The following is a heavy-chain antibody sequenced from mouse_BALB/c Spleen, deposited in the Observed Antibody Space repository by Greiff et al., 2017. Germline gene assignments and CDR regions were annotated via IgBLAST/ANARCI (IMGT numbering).Heavy chain of an antibody. CDR3: ARGDGNYAMDY. D-gene: IGHD2-3*01. Sequence: QVQLQQSGAELAKPGASVKMSCKASGYTFTNYWLGWVKQRPGHGLEWIGDIYPGGGYTNYNEKFKGKATLTADTSSSTAYMQLSSLTSEDSAVYFCARGDGNYAMDYWGQGTSVTVSS. J-gene: IGHJ4*01. CDR2: IYPGGGYT. CDR1: GYTFTNYW. V-gene: IGHV1-63*02.